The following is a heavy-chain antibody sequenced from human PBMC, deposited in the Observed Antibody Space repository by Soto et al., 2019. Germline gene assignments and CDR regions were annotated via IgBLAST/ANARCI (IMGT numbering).Heavy chain of an antibody. V-gene: IGHV3-23*01. D-gene: IGHD6-19*01. J-gene: IGHJ4*02. Sequence: RGSLRLSCAASGFTFSILAMGWVRQAPGKGLEWVSVTDYTGGTTYYTESVKGRFTISRDNSKKMLYLQMNSLRAEDTAIYYCAKDATRTDGWYYFDYWGQGALVTVSS. CDR1: GFTFSILA. CDR2: TDYTGGTT. CDR3: AKDATRTDGWYYFDY.